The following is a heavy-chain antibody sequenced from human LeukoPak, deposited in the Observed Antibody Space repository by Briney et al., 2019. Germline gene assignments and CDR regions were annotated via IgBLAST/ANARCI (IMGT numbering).Heavy chain of an antibody. J-gene: IGHJ4*02. V-gene: IGHV3-7*03. CDR3: AKAPAAAGTLYYFDY. Sequence: GGSLRLSCAASGFTFSSYWMSWVRQAPRKGLEWVANIKQDGSEKYYVDSVKGRFTISRDNSKNTLYLQMSSLRAEDTAVYYCAKAPAAAGTLYYFDYWGQGTLVTVSS. CDR2: IKQDGSEK. D-gene: IGHD6-13*01. CDR1: GFTFSSYW.